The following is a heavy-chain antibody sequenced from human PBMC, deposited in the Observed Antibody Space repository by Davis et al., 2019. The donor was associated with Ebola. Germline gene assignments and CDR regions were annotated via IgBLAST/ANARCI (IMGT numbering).Heavy chain of an antibody. D-gene: IGHD3-22*01. CDR2: ISGSGGST. Sequence: PGGPLRLSCAASGFTFSSYAMSWVRQAPGKGLEWVSAISGSGGSTYYADSVKGRFTISRDNSKNTLYLQMNSLRAEDTAVYYCAKRIDYYDSSGYYLWFDPWGQGTLVTVSS. CDR1: GFTFSSYA. V-gene: IGHV3-23*01. CDR3: AKRIDYYDSSGYYLWFDP. J-gene: IGHJ5*02.